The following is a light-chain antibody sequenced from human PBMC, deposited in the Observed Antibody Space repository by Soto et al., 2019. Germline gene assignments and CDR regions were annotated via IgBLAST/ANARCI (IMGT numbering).Light chain of an antibody. V-gene: IGKV1-39*01. CDR1: QSISSY. CDR2: AAS. Sequence: DIQMTQSPSSLSASVGDRVTITCRASQSISSYLNWYQQKPGKAPKLLIYAASSLQSGVPSRFSGSGSGPDFTLTISSLQPEDFATYYCQQRYRTVLTCGQGTRLEIK. J-gene: IGKJ5*01. CDR3: QQRYRTVLT.